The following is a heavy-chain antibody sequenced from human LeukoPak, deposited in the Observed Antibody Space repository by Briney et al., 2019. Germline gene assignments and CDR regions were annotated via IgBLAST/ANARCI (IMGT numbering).Heavy chain of an antibody. CDR2: ISSSSSYI. J-gene: IGHJ4*02. V-gene: IGHV3-21*01. CDR3: ARDAVVAATLGLDY. Sequence: GGSLRLSCAASGFTFSSYSMNWVRQAPGKGLEWVSSISSSSSYIYYADSVKGRFTISRDNAKNSLYLQMNSLRAEDTAVYYCARDAVVAATLGLDYWGQGTLVTVSS. CDR1: GFTFSSYS. D-gene: IGHD2-15*01.